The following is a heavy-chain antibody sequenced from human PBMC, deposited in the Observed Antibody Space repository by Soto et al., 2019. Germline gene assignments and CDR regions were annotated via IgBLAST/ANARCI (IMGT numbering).Heavy chain of an antibody. Sequence: ASVKVSCKASGYTFTSYGISWVRQAHGQGLEWMGWISAYNGNTNYAQKLQGRVTMTTDTSTSTAYMELRSLRSDDTAVYYCARERTVTTSRYFDYWGQGTLVTVSS. CDR3: ARERTVTTSRYFDY. CDR2: ISAYNGNT. D-gene: IGHD4-17*01. CDR1: GYTFTSYG. J-gene: IGHJ4*02. V-gene: IGHV1-18*01.